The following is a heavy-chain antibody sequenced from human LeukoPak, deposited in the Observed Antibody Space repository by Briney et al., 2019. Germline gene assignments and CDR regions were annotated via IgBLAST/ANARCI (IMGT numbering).Heavy chain of an antibody. Sequence: GASVKVSCKASGYTFTGYFMHWVRQAPGQGLEWMGWINPNSGGTNYAQKFQGRVTMTRDTSVSTAYMELSGLGSDDTAIYYCARLAVAGTVFDYWGQGTRVTVSS. CDR2: INPNSGGT. J-gene: IGHJ4*02. V-gene: IGHV1-2*02. CDR1: GYTFTGYF. CDR3: ARLAVAGTVFDY. D-gene: IGHD6-19*01.